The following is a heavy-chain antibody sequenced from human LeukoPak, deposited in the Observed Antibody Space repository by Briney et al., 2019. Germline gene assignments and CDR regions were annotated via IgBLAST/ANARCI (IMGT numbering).Heavy chain of an antibody. J-gene: IGHJ4*02. CDR3: ARVRDCSSSSSCYSLFDY. CDR2: INSDGSST. D-gene: IGHD2-15*01. V-gene: IGHV3-74*01. CDR1: GFTFSNYY. Sequence: GGSLRLSCAASGFTFSNYYIHWVRQAPGKGLVWVSRINSDGSSTDYADSVKGRFTISRDNAKNTLYLQMNSLRAEDTAVYYCARVRDCSSSSSCYSLFDYWGQGTLVTVSS.